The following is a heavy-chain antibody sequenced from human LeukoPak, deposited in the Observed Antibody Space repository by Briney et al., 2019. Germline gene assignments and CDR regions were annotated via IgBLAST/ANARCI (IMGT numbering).Heavy chain of an antibody. J-gene: IGHJ4*02. CDR2: ISSSGSTI. CDR1: GFTFSSYE. D-gene: IGHD6-13*01. CDR3: ARYSSSWYISDY. V-gene: IGHV3-48*03. Sequence: GGSLRLSCAASGFTFSSYEMNWVRQAPGKGLEWVSYISSSGSTIYYADSVKGRFTISRDNAKNSLYLQMNSLRAEDTAVYYCARYSSSWYISDYWGQGTLVTVSS.